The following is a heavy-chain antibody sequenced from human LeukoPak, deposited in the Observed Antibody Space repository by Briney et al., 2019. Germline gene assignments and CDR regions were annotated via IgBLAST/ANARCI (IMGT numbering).Heavy chain of an antibody. J-gene: IGHJ4*02. CDR2: IYPGDSDT. D-gene: IGHD2-21*01. V-gene: IGHV5-51*01. Sequence: GESLKISCKTSGYSFTTYWIAWVRQMPGKGLEWMGIIYPGDSDTRYSPSFQGQVTISADKSISTAYLQWTSLKASDSAMYYCARVLIRGDEIDYWGQGTLVTVSS. CDR3: ARVLIRGDEIDY. CDR1: GYSFTTYW.